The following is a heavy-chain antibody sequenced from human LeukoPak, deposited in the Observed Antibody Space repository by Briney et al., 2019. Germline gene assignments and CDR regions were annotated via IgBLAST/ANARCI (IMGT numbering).Heavy chain of an antibody. J-gene: IGHJ4*02. CDR3: AKDLAYGSGSYYNGY. Sequence: GGSLRLSCAASGFTFGSYAMSWVRQAPGKGLEWVSAISSSGGSTYYADSVKGRFTISRDNSKNTLYLQMNSLRAEDTAVYYCAKDLAYGSGSYYNGYWGQGTLVTVSS. D-gene: IGHD3-10*01. CDR1: GFTFGSYA. CDR2: ISSSGGST. V-gene: IGHV3-23*01.